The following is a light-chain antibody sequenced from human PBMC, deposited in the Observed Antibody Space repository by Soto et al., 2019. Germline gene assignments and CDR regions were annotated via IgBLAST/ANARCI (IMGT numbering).Light chain of an antibody. Sequence: EIVLTQSPGTLSLSPGERDTLSCRTSQTVCSTCLAWYQQKPGQAPRLLISGASNRATGIPDRFSGSGSGTDFTLTNTRLEPDDFAVYYCQQYGGSPGFTFGPGTKVDIK. V-gene: IGKV3-20*01. CDR2: GAS. J-gene: IGKJ3*01. CDR1: QTVCSTC. CDR3: QQYGGSPGFT.